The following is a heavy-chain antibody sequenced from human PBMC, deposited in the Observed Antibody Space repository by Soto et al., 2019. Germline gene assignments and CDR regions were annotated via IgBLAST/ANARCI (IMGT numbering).Heavy chain of an antibody. D-gene: IGHD3-22*01. CDR3: ARGLYDRSGYYYIDAFDV. V-gene: IGHV1-8*01. J-gene: IGHJ3*01. Sequence: GASVKVSCKASGYTFTIYDINWVRPATGQGLEWMGWMNPNSGNTGYAQKFQGRVTMTRNTSISTAYMELSSRISEDTAVYYCARGLYDRSGYYYIDAFDVWGQGTMVTVSS. CDR1: GYTFTIYD. CDR2: MNPNSGNT.